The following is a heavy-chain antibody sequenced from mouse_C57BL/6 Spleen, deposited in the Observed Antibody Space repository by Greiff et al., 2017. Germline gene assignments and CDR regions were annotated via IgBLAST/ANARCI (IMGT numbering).Heavy chain of an antibody. CDR2: IYPGDGDT. J-gene: IGHJ4*01. CDR1: GYAFSSSW. Sequence: VQLQESGPELVKPGASVKISCKASGYAFSSSWMNWVKQRHGKGLEWIGRIYPGDGDTNYNGKLKGKATLTADKSSSTAYMQLSSLTSEESAVYFCARSPREAMDYWGQGTSVTVSS. CDR3: ARSPREAMDY. V-gene: IGHV1-82*01.